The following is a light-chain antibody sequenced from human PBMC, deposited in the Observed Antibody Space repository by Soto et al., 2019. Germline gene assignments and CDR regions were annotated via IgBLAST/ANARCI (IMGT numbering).Light chain of an antibody. J-gene: IGKJ4*01. CDR1: QSLVFSDGNTF. CDR3: MQSTHWPLA. CDR2: RVS. V-gene: IGKV2-30*01. Sequence: DVVMTQSPLSLPVTVGQPASISCRSSQSLVFSDGNTFLHWFQQRPGQSPRRLIYRVSNRVSGVPERFSGSGSVTDFTLKIRRVEAEDVGVYYCMQSTHWPLAFGGGTKVEIK.